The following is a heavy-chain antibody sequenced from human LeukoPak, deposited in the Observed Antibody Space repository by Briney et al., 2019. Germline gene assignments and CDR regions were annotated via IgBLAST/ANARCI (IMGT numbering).Heavy chain of an antibody. J-gene: IGHJ6*02. CDR3: ARQMLEILTTYGMDV. D-gene: IGHD3-9*01. Sequence: GASVNVSCKASGGTFSNYAISWVRPAPGQGLEWMGGIVPIFGTANYAQKFQGRVTITADESTSTAYMELSSLRSEDTAVYYCARQMLEILTTYGMDVWGQGTTVTVSS. V-gene: IGHV1-69*01. CDR1: GGTFSNYA. CDR2: IVPIFGTA.